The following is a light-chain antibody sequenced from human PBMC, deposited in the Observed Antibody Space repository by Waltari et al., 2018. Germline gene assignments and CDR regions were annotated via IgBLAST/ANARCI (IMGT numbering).Light chain of an antibody. J-gene: IGKJ1*01. CDR2: DAS. V-gene: IGKV3-15*01. CDR3: QQYNNWPRT. CDR1: QSVSSN. Sequence: EIVMTQSPATLSVSPGARATLSCRASQSVSSNLAWYQQKSGQAPRLLIYDASTRATGIPGRISGSGSGTEFTLTISSLQSEDFAVYYCQQYNNWPRTFGQGTKVEIK.